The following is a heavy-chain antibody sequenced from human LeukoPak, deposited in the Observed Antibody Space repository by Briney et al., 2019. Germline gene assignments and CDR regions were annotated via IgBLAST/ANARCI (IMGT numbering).Heavy chain of an antibody. J-gene: IGHJ4*02. Sequence: SETLSLTCSVSGGSIRSSSFYWGWIRQPPGKGLEWIGNIYYSGATYYSPSLRSRVTMSVDTSKSQFSLRLRSVSAEDTAVYFCATPRIGGPGIDFWGLGTLVTVSS. CDR2: IYYSGAT. V-gene: IGHV4-39*01. CDR3: ATPRIGGPGIDF. CDR1: GGSIRSSSFY. D-gene: IGHD1-14*01.